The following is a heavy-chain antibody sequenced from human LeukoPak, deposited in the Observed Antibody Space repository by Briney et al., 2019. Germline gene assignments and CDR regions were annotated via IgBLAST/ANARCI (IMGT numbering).Heavy chain of an antibody. Sequence: TPSETLSLTCTVSGYSISSSYSWGWIRQPPEKGLEWIGTMYHSGSTYYNPSLKSRVTISVDTSKNQFSLKLSSVTAADTAVYYCARYDVWGSYRAFDYWGQGTLVTVSS. J-gene: IGHJ4*02. D-gene: IGHD3-16*02. V-gene: IGHV4-38-2*02. CDR2: MYHSGST. CDR3: ARYDVWGSYRAFDY. CDR1: GYSISSSYS.